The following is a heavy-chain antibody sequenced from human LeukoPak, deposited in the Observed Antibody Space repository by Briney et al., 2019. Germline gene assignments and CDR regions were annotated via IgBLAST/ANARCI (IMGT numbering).Heavy chain of an antibody. J-gene: IGHJ4*02. CDR1: GFTFSSYG. CDR2: ISYDGSNK. D-gene: IGHD3-22*01. CDR3: ARARNNYDISGYSALDY. Sequence: GGSLRLSCAASGFTFSSYGMHWVRQAPGKGLEWVAVISYDGSNKYYADSVKGRFTISRDNSKNTLYLQMDSLRAEDTAVCYCARARNNYDISGYSALDYWGQGALVTVSS. V-gene: IGHV3-30*03.